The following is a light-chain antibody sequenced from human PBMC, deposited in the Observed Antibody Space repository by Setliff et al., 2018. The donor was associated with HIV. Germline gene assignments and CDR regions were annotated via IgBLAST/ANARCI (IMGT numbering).Light chain of an antibody. CDR2: EVI. J-gene: IGLJ1*01. V-gene: IGLV2-14*01. CDR3: SSFTSSGTYV. Sequence: QSALTQPASVSGSPGQSITISCTGASSDVGGYNYVSWYQQHPGKAPKPMIYEVINRPSGVSNRFSASKSGNTASLTISGLQAEDEADYYCSSFTSSGTYVFGTGTKSPS. CDR1: SSDVGGYNY.